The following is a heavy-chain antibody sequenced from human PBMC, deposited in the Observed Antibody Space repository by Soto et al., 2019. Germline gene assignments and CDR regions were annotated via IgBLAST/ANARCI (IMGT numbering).Heavy chain of an antibody. CDR2: IIPIFGTA. CDR1: GGTFSSYA. D-gene: IGHD5-18*01. Sequence: SVKVSCKASGGTFSSYAISWVRQAPGQGLEWMGGIIPIFGTANYAQKFQGRVTITADESTSTAYMELSSLRSEDTAVYYCARSGYSYGLSNYYGMDVWGQGTTVTVSS. CDR3: ARSGYSYGLSNYYGMDV. V-gene: IGHV1-69*13. J-gene: IGHJ6*02.